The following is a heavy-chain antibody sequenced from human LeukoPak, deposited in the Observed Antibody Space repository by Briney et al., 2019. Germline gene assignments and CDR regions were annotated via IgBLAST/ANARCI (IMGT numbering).Heavy chain of an antibody. Sequence: GGSLRLSCAASGFTFSSYVMHWVRQAPGKGLEWVSAISGSGGSTYYADSVKGRFTISRDNSKNTLYLQMNSLRAEDTAVYYCAKSQYSSGWYHDAFDIWGQGTMVTVSS. CDR1: GFTFSSYV. D-gene: IGHD6-19*01. CDR2: ISGSGGST. J-gene: IGHJ3*02. CDR3: AKSQYSSGWYHDAFDI. V-gene: IGHV3-23*01.